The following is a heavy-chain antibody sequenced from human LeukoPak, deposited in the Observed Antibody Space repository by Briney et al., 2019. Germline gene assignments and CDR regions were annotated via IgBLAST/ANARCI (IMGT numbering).Heavy chain of an antibody. D-gene: IGHD3-22*01. Sequence: GGSLRLSCAASGFTFSSYAMSWVRQAPGKGLEWVSAISGSGGSTYYADSVKGRFTISRDNSKNTLYLQMNSLRAEDTAVYYCAKQAAPYYYDTFNGFDYWGQGTLVTVSS. J-gene: IGHJ4*02. V-gene: IGHV3-23*01. CDR2: ISGSGGST. CDR3: AKQAAPYYYDTFNGFDY. CDR1: GFTFSSYA.